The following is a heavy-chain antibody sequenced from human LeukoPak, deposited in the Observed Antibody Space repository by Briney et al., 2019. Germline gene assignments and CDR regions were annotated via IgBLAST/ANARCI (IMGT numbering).Heavy chain of an antibody. CDR2: ISSRSTYI. J-gene: IGHJ6*02. V-gene: IGHV3-21*01. CDR3: ARDQGYSYGYESYYYYGMDV. D-gene: IGHD5-18*01. CDR1: GFSFSSYS. Sequence: KTRGSLRLSCAASGFSFSSYSMNWVRQAPGKGLEWVSSISSRSTYIYYADSVKGRFTISRDNARNSLYLQMNSLRAEDTAVFYCARDQGYSYGYESYYYYGMDVWGQGTTVTVSS.